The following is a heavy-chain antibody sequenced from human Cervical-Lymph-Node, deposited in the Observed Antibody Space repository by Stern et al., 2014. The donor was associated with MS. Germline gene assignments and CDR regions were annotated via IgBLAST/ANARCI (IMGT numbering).Heavy chain of an antibody. Sequence: VQLVENEAEGTKTGSSVKGSCKAFEGTFSKFPSSWVRQAPGKALEWMGGILPVFGTPTYAQEFRGRVTITADVSTSTVYMELSSLRSDDTAVYYCALSSETSDRWYSLGYDLWGQGTLVTVSS. CDR3: ALSSETSDRWYSLGYDL. D-gene: IGHD6-13*01. CDR1: EGTFSKFP. CDR2: ILPVFGTP. J-gene: IGHJ5*02. V-gene: IGHV1-69*01.